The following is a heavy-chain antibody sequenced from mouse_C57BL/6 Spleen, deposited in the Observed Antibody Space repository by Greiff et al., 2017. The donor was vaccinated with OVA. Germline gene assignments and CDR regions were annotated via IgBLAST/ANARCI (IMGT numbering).Heavy chain of an antibody. J-gene: IGHJ1*03. D-gene: IGHD1-1*01. CDR2: FYPGSGSI. Sequence: VKPGASVKLSCKASGYTFTEYTIHWVKQRSGQGLEWIGWFYPGSGSIKYNEKFKDKATLTADKSFSTVYMELSSLTAEDSAVYCCAGHGHYGSSEGYFDVWGTGTTVTDSA. CDR1: GYTFTEYT. CDR3: AGHGHYGSSEGYFDV. V-gene: IGHV1-62-2*01.